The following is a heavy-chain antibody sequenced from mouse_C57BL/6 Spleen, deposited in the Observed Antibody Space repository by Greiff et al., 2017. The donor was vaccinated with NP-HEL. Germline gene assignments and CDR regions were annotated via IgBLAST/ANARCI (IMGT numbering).Heavy chain of an antibody. J-gene: IGHJ3*01. V-gene: IGHV3-6*01. CDR1: GYSITSGYY. CDR3: ARGRNYGFAY. Sequence: EVKLQESGPGLVKPSQSLSLTCSVTGYSITSGYYWNWIRQFPGNKLEWMGYISYDGSNNYNPSLKNRISITRDTSKNQFFLKLNSVTTEDTATYYCARGRNYGFAYWGQGTLVTVSA. CDR2: ISYDGSN. D-gene: IGHD1-1*01.